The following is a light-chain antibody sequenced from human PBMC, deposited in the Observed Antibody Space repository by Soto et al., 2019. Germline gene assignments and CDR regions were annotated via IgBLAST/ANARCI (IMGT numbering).Light chain of an antibody. J-gene: IGKJ2*01. V-gene: IGKV3-20*01. CDR2: GAS. CDR3: QEYGTSPYT. Sequence: EIVLTQSPGTLSLSPGERATISCRASQSVSNSYLAWYQQKPGQAPRLLIYGASSRATGIPGRFSGSGSGTDFTLTISRLEPDDFAVYYCQEYGTSPYTFGQGTKLEIK. CDR1: QSVSNSY.